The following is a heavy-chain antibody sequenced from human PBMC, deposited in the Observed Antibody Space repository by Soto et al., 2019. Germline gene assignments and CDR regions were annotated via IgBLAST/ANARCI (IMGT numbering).Heavy chain of an antibody. CDR1: GYSFTTSG. CDR2: ISTNNGNT. D-gene: IGHD4-17*01. CDR3: ARRLYGDYDQ. Sequence: QAQLVQSGAEVKEPGASVKVSCKASGYSFTTSGITWVRQAPGQGLEWMGWISTNNGNTNYAKKLHARVVLTTEKSACAAYMELRSLRSADTAVYYCARRLYGDYDQWGQGTLVTVSS. J-gene: IGHJ4*02. V-gene: IGHV1-18*01.